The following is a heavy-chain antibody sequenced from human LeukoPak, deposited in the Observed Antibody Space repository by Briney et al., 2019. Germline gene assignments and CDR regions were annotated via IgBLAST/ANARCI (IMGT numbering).Heavy chain of an antibody. CDR1: GFTFSSYN. CDR2: ISSSRRTI. Sequence: HPGGSLRLSCAASGFTFSSYNINWVRQAPGKGLEWVSYISSSRRTISYADSVKGRFTISRDNAKNSLYLQMNSLRAEDTAVYYCARRGTGPFDYLGQGTLVTVSS. CDR3: ARRGTGPFDY. J-gene: IGHJ4*02. V-gene: IGHV3-48*01. D-gene: IGHD1-1*01.